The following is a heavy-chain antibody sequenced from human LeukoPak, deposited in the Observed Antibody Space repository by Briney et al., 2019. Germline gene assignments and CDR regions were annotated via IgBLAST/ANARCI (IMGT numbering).Heavy chain of an antibody. D-gene: IGHD6-13*01. CDR3: ARAPGIAAAGTRIENDY. Sequence: GASVKVSCKASGYTFTSYGISWVRQAPGQGLEWMGWISAYNGNTNYAQKLQGRVTMTTDTPTSTAYMELRSLRSDDTAVYYCARAPGIAAAGTRIENDYWGQGTLVTVSS. CDR1: GYTFTSYG. V-gene: IGHV1-18*01. J-gene: IGHJ4*02. CDR2: ISAYNGNT.